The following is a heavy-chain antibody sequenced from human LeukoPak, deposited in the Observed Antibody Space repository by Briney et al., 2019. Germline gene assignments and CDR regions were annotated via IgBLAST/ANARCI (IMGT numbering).Heavy chain of an antibody. D-gene: IGHD1-26*01. CDR1: GGSFSGYY. V-gene: IGHV4-59*01. Sequence: SETLSLTCAVYGGSFSGYYWSWIRQPAGKGLEWIGYIYYSGSTNYNPSLKSRVTISVDTSKNQFSLKLSSVTAADTAVYYCARDYSGSYFGYWGQGSLVTVSS. CDR3: ARDYSGSYFGY. CDR2: IYYSGST. J-gene: IGHJ4*02.